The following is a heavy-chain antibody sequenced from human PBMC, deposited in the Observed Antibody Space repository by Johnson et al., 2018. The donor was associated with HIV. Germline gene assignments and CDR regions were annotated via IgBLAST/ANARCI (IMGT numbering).Heavy chain of an antibody. V-gene: IGHV3-30-3*01. CDR3: VIIPPGGAGKGADAFDT. CDR2: MSFDETNS. D-gene: IGHD1-26*01. J-gene: IGHJ3*02. CDR1: GFSFSLYW. Sequence: QVQLVESGGGLVQPGGSLRLSCAGSGFSFSLYWMTCVRQAPGKGLQWVAVMSFDETNSYDSDSVDVKGRFTISRDNSKNTLYLQMNSLRAEDTAVYYCVIIPPGGAGKGADAFDTWGQGTMVTVSS.